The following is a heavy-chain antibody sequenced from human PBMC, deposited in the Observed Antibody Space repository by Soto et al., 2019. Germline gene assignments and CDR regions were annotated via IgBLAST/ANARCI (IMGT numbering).Heavy chain of an antibody. J-gene: IGHJ6*02. CDR2: VLSDGSKR. V-gene: IGHV3-30*03. D-gene: IGHD6-13*01. CDR1: GFTFSSFG. CDR3: ARDRGFGIGAASMDV. Sequence: QVQLVESGGGVVQPGTSLRLSCVASGFTFSSFGFHWVHQPPGKGLEWLALVLSDGSKRYNAESVKGRFTISRDNSRNTLYLEMSSLRPEDTAVYHCARDRGFGIGAASMDVWGQGTTVTVSS.